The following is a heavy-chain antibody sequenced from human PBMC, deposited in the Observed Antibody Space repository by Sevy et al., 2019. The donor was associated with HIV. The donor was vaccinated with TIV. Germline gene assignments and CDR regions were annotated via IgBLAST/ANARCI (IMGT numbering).Heavy chain of an antibody. CDR2: ISHDGYP. CDR3: GLIRGVIIQPFDM. V-gene: IGHV4-38-2*01. D-gene: IGHD3-10*01. Sequence: SETLSLTCAVSGHSISSGYYWGWIRQPPGKGLEWLGTISHDGYPYYNPSLRSRLTMSVDPSKNQFSLKLTSATAADTAIYFCGLIRGVIIQPFDMCGQGTMVTVSS. CDR1: GHSISSGYY. J-gene: IGHJ3*02.